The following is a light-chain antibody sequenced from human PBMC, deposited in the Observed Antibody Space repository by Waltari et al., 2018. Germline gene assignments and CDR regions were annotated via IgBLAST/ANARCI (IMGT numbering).Light chain of an antibody. Sequence: QSALTQPASVSGSPGQSITISCTGTPSDIGGYNFVSWYQQHPGKAPKLLIYDVSYRPSAVTNRCSGSKAANTATLTISGRQTEDEADYYCSSYSTSTTPVFGGGTRVTVL. V-gene: IGLV2-14*03. J-gene: IGLJ3*02. CDR2: DVS. CDR1: PSDIGGYNF. CDR3: SSYSTSTTPV.